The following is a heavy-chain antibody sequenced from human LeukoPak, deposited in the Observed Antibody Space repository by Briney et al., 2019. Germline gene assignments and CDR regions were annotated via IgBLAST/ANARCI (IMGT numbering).Heavy chain of an antibody. V-gene: IGHV3-74*01. J-gene: IGHJ3*02. CDR1: GFTFSRYW. CDR3: ARDMYGEEVFDI. D-gene: IGHD2-8*01. CDR2: INSDGSTT. Sequence: GVSLRPSCAASGFTFSRYWIHWVRQAPGKELVWVSRINSDGSTTDYADSVKGRFTISRDNAKNTLYLQMNSLRAEDTALYYCARDMYGEEVFDIWGQGTIVTVSS.